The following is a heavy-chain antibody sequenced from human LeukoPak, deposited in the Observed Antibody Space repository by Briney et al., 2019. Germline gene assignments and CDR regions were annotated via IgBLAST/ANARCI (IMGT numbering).Heavy chain of an antibody. D-gene: IGHD5-18*01. Sequence: GGSLRLSCAASGFTFSTYNMHWVRQAPGRGLEWVALMLSDGSNKYHADSVKGRFHISRDNSKNALFLQMNSLRDEDTAVYYCAKDSGYSYGHGLDYWGQGTLVTVSS. V-gene: IGHV3-33*06. CDR2: MLSDGSNK. CDR3: AKDSGYSYGHGLDY. J-gene: IGHJ4*02. CDR1: GFTFSTYN.